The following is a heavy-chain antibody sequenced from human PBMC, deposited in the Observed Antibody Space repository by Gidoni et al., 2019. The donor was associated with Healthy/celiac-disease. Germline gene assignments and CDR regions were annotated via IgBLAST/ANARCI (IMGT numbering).Heavy chain of an antibody. CDR2: ISGSGGST. J-gene: IGHJ3*02. CDR3: AKVSRFGPAVDAFDI. Sequence: EVQLLESGGGLVQSGGSLRLSCAASGFTFSSYARSWVRQAPGKGLVWVSAISGSGGSTYYADSVRGRFTISRDNSKNTLYLQMNSLRAEDTAVYDCAKVSRFGPAVDAFDIWGQGTMVTVSS. CDR1: GFTFSSYA. V-gene: IGHV3-23*01. D-gene: IGHD3-16*01.